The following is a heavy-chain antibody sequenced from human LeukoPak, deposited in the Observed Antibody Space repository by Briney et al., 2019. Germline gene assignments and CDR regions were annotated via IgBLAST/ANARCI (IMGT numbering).Heavy chain of an antibody. D-gene: IGHD4-17*01. J-gene: IGHJ4*02. Sequence: PETLSLTCAVYGGSFSGYYWSWIRQPPGKGLEWIGEINHSGSTNYNPSLKSRVTISVDTSKNQFSLKLSSVTAADTAVYYCARAIARGYGVFDYWGQGTLVTVSS. V-gene: IGHV4-34*01. CDR2: INHSGST. CDR1: GGSFSGYY. CDR3: ARAIARGYGVFDY.